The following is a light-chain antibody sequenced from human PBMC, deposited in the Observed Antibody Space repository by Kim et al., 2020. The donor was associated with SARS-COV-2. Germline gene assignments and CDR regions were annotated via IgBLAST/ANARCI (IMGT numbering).Light chain of an antibody. J-gene: IGKJ4*02. CDR1: QSITNY. V-gene: IGKV1-39*01. CDR3: QQSYNLPPT. Sequence: DIQMTQSPSSLSASVGDRVTITCRASQSITNYLNWYQQKPGKAPKLLIYAASTLQSGVPSMFSGSGSGTDFTLTIGSLQPEDFATYYCQQSYNLPPTFGRGTKVDIK. CDR2: AAS.